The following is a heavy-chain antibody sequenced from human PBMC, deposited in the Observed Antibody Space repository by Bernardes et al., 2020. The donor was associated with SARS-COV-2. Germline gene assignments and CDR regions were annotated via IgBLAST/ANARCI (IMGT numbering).Heavy chain of an antibody. J-gene: IGHJ3*02. V-gene: IGHV3-11*01. D-gene: IGHD6-6*01. CDR2: IGSVGSPI. CDR1: GFTFSDYY. CDR3: ARGVPRQLVGAFGI. Sequence: GGSLRLSCAASGFTFSDYYMSWIRQAPGKGLEWISYIGSVGSPIYYGDSLKGRFTISRDNARKSLYLQMNSLRAEDTAVYYCARGVPRQLVGAFGIWGKGTLVTVSS.